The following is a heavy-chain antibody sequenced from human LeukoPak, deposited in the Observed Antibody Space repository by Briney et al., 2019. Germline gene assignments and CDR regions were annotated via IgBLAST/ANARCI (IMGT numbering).Heavy chain of an antibody. CDR3: ARDREAYSNPMKDGAFDL. CDR1: GFTFSSYA. D-gene: IGHD4-11*01. J-gene: IGHJ3*01. V-gene: IGHV3-30*04. Sequence: GGSLRLSCAASGFTFSSYAMYWVRQAPGRGLEWVAVISYDGSSQYSADSVKGRITISRDNSKNTLYLQMNSLRDDDRAVYYCARDREAYSNPMKDGAFDLWGQGTMVTVSS. CDR2: ISYDGSSQ.